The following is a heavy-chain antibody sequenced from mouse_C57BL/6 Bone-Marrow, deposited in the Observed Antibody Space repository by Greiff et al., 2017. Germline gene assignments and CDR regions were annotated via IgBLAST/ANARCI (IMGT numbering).Heavy chain of an antibody. CDR1: GYSITSGYY. CDR3: ARHDYDDYYYAMDY. V-gene: IGHV3-6*01. J-gene: IGHJ4*01. CDR2: ISYDGSN. Sequence: VQLKESGPGFVKPSQSLSLTCSVTGYSITSGYYWNWIRQFPGNKLEWMGYISYDGSNNYNPSLKNRISITRDTSKNQFFLKLNSVTTEDTATYYCARHDYDDYYYAMDYWGQGTSVTVSS. D-gene: IGHD2-4*01.